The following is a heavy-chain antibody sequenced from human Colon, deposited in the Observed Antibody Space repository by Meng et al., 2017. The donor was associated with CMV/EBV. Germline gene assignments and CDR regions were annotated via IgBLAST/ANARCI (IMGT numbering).Heavy chain of an antibody. CDR3: ARDPSGSRVPFDY. Sequence: QVHLVHSGAEVKKPGASVKVSCKASGYTFSDYHIHWVRQAPGQGLEWMGWINSNSGATDYAQKFQGRLTMTRDTSITTVYMELSSLRSDDTAVYYCARDPSGSRVPFDYWGQGSLVTVSS. J-gene: IGHJ4*02. D-gene: IGHD1-26*01. CDR2: INSNSGAT. CDR1: GYTFSDYH. V-gene: IGHV1-2*02.